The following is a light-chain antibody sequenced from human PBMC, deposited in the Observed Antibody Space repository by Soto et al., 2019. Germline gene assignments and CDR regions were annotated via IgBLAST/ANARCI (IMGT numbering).Light chain of an antibody. J-gene: IGLJ1*01. CDR3: QSYDSSLSGRV. CDR2: EVS. CDR1: SSDVGAYNY. Sequence: QSALTQPASVSGSPGQSITISCTGTSSDVGAYNYVSWYQQHPGKAPKLMIYEVSNRPSGVSDRFSGSKSGTSASLAITGLQAEDEADYYCQSYDSSLSGRVFGTGTKVTVL. V-gene: IGLV2-14*01.